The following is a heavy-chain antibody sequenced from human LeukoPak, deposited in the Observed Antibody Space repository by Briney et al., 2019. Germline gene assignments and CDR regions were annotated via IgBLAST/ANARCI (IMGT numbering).Heavy chain of an antibody. Sequence: GGSLRLSCAASGFTFRSYSMNWVRQAPGKGLEWVSSISSSSSYIYYADSVKGRFTISRDNAKNSLYLQMNSLRDEDTAVYYCARDPYSGSYGDYYYYYMDVWGKGTTVTISS. V-gene: IGHV3-21*01. CDR2: ISSSSSYI. D-gene: IGHD1-26*01. J-gene: IGHJ6*03. CDR1: GFTFRSYS. CDR3: ARDPYSGSYGDYYYYYMDV.